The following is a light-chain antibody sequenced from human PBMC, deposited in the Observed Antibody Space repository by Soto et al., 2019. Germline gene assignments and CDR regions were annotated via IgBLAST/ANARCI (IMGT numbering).Light chain of an antibody. CDR3: AAWDDSLSGVV. V-gene: IGLV2-14*01. Sequence: QSALTQPASVSGSPGQSITISCTGTSSDVGGDNYVSWYQQHPGRAPKLMIYEVSNRPSGVSNRFSGSKSGTTASLTISGLQTEDEAEYYCAAWDDSLSGVVFGGGTKLTVL. J-gene: IGLJ2*01. CDR2: EVS. CDR1: SSDVGGDNY.